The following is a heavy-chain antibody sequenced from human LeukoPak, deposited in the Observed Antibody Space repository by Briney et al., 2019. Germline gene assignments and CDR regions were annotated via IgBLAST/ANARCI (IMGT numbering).Heavy chain of an antibody. CDR2: ISYDGSNK. V-gene: IGHV3-30-3*01. Sequence: GRSLRLSCAASGFTFNSYAMHWVRQAPGKGLEWVAVISYDGSNKHYADSVKGRLTISRDNSKNTMYLQMNSLRIEDTVVYYCARDRGWAFDIWGQGTMVTVSS. CDR3: ARDRGWAFDI. J-gene: IGHJ3*02. CDR1: GFTFNSYA.